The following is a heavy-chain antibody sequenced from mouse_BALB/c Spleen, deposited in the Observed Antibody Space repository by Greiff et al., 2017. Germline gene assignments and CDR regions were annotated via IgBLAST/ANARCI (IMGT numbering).Heavy chain of an antibody. CDR3: ERDRSFDY. D-gene: IGHD2-14*01. CDR1: GFAFSSYD. J-gene: IGHJ2*01. Sequence: EVQGVESGGGLVKPGGSLKLSCAASGFAFSSYDMSWVRQTPEKRLEWVAYISSGGGSTYYPDTVKGRFTISRDNAKNTLYLQMSSLKSEDTAMYYCERDRSFDYWGQGTTLTVSS. CDR2: ISSGGGST. V-gene: IGHV5-12-1*01.